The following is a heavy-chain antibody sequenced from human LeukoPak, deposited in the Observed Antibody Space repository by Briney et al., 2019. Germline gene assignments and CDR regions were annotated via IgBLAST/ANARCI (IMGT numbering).Heavy chain of an antibody. Sequence: SETLSLTCTVSGYSISSGYYWGWIRQPPGKGLEWIGSIYHSGSTYYNPSLKSRVTISVDTSKNQFSLKLSSVTAADTAVYYCAREVGTTLRYWGQGTLVTVSS. V-gene: IGHV4-38-2*02. CDR3: AREVGTTLRY. J-gene: IGHJ4*02. D-gene: IGHD2-21*02. CDR2: IYHSGST. CDR1: GYSISSGYY.